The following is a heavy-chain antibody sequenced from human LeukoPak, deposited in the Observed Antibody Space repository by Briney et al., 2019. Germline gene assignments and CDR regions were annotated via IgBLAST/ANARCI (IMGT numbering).Heavy chain of an antibody. CDR3: ARLAAARPRAYYYYYMDV. J-gene: IGHJ6*03. V-gene: IGHV3-20*04. CDR1: GFTFDDYG. CDR2: INWNGGST. Sequence: PGGSLRLSCAASGFTFDDYGMIWVRQAPGKGLEWVSGINWNGGSTGYADSVKGRFTISRDNAKNSLYLQMNSLRAEDTALYYCARLAAARPRAYYYYYMDVWGKGTTVTVSS. D-gene: IGHD6-6*01.